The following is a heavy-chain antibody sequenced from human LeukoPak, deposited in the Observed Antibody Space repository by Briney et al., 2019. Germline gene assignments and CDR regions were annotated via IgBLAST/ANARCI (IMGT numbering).Heavy chain of an antibody. CDR3: ARHIGYYDSSGYHGCFDF. V-gene: IGHV4-59*08. J-gene: IGHJ4*02. CDR1: GGSIDPYY. CDR2: IHSTGST. Sequence: SETLSLTCTVSGGSIDPYYWSWIRQPPGGGLEWIGDIHSTGSTNYNPSLKSRVTISLDTSKKQFSLRLSSVTAADTAVYYCARHIGYYDSSGYHGCFDFRGQGTLVPVSS. D-gene: IGHD3-22*01.